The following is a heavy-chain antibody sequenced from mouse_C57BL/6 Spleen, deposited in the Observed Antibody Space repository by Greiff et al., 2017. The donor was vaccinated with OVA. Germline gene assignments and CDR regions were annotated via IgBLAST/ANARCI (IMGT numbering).Heavy chain of an antibody. Sequence: QVQLQQPGAELVMPGASVKLSCKASGYTFTSYWMHWVKQRPGQGLEWIGEIDPSDSYTNYNPKFKGKSTLTVDKSSSTAYMQLSSLTSEDSAVYYCARLRGDYYGSSDVWGTGTTVTVSS. J-gene: IGHJ1*03. V-gene: IGHV1-69*01. CDR2: IDPSDSYT. CDR3: ARLRGDYYGSSDV. D-gene: IGHD1-1*01. CDR1: GYTFTSYW.